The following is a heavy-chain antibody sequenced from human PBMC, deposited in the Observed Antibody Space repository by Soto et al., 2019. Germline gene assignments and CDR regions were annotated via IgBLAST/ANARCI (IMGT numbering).Heavy chain of an antibody. CDR1: GFTFSSYG. J-gene: IGHJ6*02. Sequence: QVQLVESGGGVVQPGRSLRLSCAASGFTFSSYGMHWVRQAPGKGLEWVAVIWYDGSNKYYADSVKGRFTISRDNSKNTLYLQMNSLRAEYMAVYYCASDPPGVRIDRRGMDVWGRGTTVTVSS. D-gene: IGHD2-15*01. CDR2: IWYDGSNK. CDR3: ASDPPGVRIDRRGMDV. V-gene: IGHV3-33*01.